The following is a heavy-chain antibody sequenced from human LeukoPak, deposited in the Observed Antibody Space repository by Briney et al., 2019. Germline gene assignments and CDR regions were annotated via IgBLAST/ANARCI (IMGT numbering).Heavy chain of an antibody. D-gene: IGHD3-16*01. Sequence: GGSLRLSCAASGFTFSSYGMHWVRQAPGKGLEWVAFIRYDGSNKYYADSVKGRFTISRDNSKNTLYLQMNSLRAEDTAVYYCASERVPVGGYFDYWGQGTLVTVSS. V-gene: IGHV3-30*02. CDR2: IRYDGSNK. J-gene: IGHJ4*02. CDR3: ASERVPVGGYFDY. CDR1: GFTFSSYG.